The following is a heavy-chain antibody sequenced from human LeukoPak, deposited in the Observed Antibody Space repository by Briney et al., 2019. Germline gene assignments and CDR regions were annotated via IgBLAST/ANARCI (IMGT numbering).Heavy chain of an antibody. V-gene: IGHV4-59*12. D-gene: IGHD4-17*01. J-gene: IGHJ5*02. Sequence: SETLSLTCTVSGGSISSYYWSWIRQPPGKGLEWIGYIYYSGSTNYNPSLKSRVTISVDTSKNQFSLKLSSVTAADTAVYYCARVPDYGDYVGFDPWGQGTLVTVSS. CDR2: IYYSGST. CDR3: ARVPDYGDYVGFDP. CDR1: GGSISSYY.